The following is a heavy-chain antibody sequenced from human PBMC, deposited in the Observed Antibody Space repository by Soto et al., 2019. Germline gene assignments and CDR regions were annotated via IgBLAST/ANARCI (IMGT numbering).Heavy chain of an antibody. J-gene: IGHJ6*02. D-gene: IGHD3-9*01. V-gene: IGHV1-2*04. Sequence: QVQLVQSGAEVKKPGASVKVSCKASGYSFTGYYMHWVRQAPGQGLEWMGWINPNSGGTNYAQKFQDWVTMARDTSIRIAYMELSRLRSDDTAVYYCARGGFDWWDGMDVWGQGTTVTVSS. CDR3: ARGGFDWWDGMDV. CDR1: GYSFTGYY. CDR2: INPNSGGT.